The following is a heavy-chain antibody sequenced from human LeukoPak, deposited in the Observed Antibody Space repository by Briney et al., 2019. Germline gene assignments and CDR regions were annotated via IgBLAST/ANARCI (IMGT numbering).Heavy chain of an antibody. CDR1: GFTFSSYG. CDR2: ISGTGGST. Sequence: GGSLRLSCAASGFTFSSYGMSWVRQAPGKGLEWVSAISGTGGSTYYADSVKGRFTISRDNAKNSLYLQMNSLRAEDTAVYYCAELGITMIGGVWGKGTTVTISS. V-gene: IGHV3-23*01. J-gene: IGHJ6*04. CDR3: AELGITMIGGV. D-gene: IGHD3-10*02.